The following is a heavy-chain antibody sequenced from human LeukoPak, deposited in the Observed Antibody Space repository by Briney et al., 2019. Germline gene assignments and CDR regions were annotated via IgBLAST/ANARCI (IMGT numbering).Heavy chain of an antibody. CDR2: ISYKGSNK. V-gene: IGHV3-30*18. Sequence: PGGSLRLSCAVSGFPFSSYGMHWVRQAPGKGLGWVSVISYKGSNKYYADAVKGRFTIPRDNSKNTLYLQMNSLRAEDTAVYYCAKEAHYDILTVYSYYFDYWGERAPVTASS. D-gene: IGHD3-9*01. J-gene: IGHJ4*02. CDR3: AKEAHYDILTVYSYYFDY. CDR1: GFPFSSYG.